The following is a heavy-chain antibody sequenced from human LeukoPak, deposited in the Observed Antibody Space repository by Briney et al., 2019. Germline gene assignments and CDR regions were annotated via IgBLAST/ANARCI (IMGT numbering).Heavy chain of an antibody. CDR1: GFTFSSYA. Sequence: GRSLRLSCAASGFTFSSYAMHWVRQAPGKGLEWVAVISYDGSNKYYADSVKGRFTISRDNSKNTLYLQMNSLRAEDTAVYYCARGNCGGDCYSLNYFDYWGQGTLVTVSS. J-gene: IGHJ4*02. V-gene: IGHV3-30-3*01. CDR3: ARGNCGGDCYSLNYFDY. D-gene: IGHD2-21*02. CDR2: ISYDGSNK.